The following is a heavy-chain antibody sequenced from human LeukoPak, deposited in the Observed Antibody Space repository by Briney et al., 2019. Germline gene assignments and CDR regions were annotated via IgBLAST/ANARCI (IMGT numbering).Heavy chain of an antibody. CDR3: AKDQTNTAMVSNY. V-gene: IGHV3-23*01. CDR1: GFTFSSYA. Sequence: PGGSLRLSCAASGFTFSSYAMTWVRQAPGKGLEWVSTISGSDGNTYYADSVKGRFTISRDNSKNTLYLQMNSLGAEDTAIYFCAKDQTNTAMVSNYWGQGTLVTVSS. J-gene: IGHJ4*02. CDR2: ISGSDGNT. D-gene: IGHD5-18*01.